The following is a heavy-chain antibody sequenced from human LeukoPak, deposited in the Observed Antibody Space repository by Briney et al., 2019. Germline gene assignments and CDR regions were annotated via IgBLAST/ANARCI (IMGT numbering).Heavy chain of an antibody. D-gene: IGHD3-9*01. CDR2: VNPKTGGT. Sequence: ASVKVSCKASGYSFTGYYIHWVRQAPGQGLEWMGWVNPKTGGTNHAQKFQGWATMTRDTSISTAYMELSRLTSDDTAVYYCARDLNANILTGYYVDFWGQGTLVTVSS. CDR3: ARDLNANILTGYYVDF. V-gene: IGHV1-2*04. J-gene: IGHJ4*02. CDR1: GYSFTGYY.